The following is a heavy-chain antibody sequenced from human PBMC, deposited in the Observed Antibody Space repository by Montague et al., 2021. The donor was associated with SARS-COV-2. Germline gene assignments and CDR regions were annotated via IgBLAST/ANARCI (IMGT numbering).Heavy chain of an antibody. V-gene: IGHV3-48*02. D-gene: IGHD3-10*01. Sequence: SLRLSCAASGFTFSSFNMNLFRQAPGKGLEWVSFISTSSSNIYYADSVRGRFTISRDKAKNSLYLQMNSLRDEDTAVYYCAGERGDYGADGGFDFWGQGTLVTVSS. CDR3: AGERGDYGADGGFDF. CDR1: GFTFSSFN. CDR2: ISTSSSNI. J-gene: IGHJ4*02.